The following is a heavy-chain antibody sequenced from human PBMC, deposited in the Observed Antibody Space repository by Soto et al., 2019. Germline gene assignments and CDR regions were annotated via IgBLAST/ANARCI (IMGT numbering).Heavy chain of an antibody. CDR3: ARDTQWLPLQNWFDP. J-gene: IGHJ5*02. CDR2: IYYSGST. V-gene: IGHV4-31*03. Sequence: QVQLQESGPGLVKPSQTLSLTCTVSGGSISSGGYYWSWIRQHPGKGLEWIGYIYYSGSTYYNPSRKSRVTISVDTSKNQLSLQLSSVPAADTAVYYCARDTQWLPLQNWFDPWGQGTLVTVSS. CDR1: GGSISSGGYY. D-gene: IGHD5-12*01.